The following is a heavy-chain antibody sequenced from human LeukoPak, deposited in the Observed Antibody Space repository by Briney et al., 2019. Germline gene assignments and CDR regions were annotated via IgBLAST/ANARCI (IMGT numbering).Heavy chain of an antibody. Sequence: PGGSLRLSCAASGFTFSSYAMSWVRQAPGKGLEWVSAISGSGGSTYYADSVKGRFTISRDNAKNSLYLQMNSLRAEDTAVYYCARDDGYSGYGVYWGQGTLVTVSS. V-gene: IGHV3-23*01. CDR3: ARDDGYSGYGVY. J-gene: IGHJ4*02. D-gene: IGHD5-12*01. CDR1: GFTFSSYA. CDR2: ISGSGGST.